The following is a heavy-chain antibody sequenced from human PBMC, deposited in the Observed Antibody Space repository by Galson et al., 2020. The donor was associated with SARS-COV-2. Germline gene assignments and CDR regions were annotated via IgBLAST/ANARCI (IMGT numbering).Heavy chain of an antibody. CDR1: GGSISTGDYY. Sequence: ASETLSLTCTVSGGSISTGDYYWSWIRQLPGKGLEWIGYIYYTGTSYYNPSLESRVSISVDTSKNQFSLKLSSVTVADTAVYYCARHDSTGYSGAFDIWGQGTMVTVSP. V-gene: IGHV4-31*03. CDR3: ARHDSTGYSGAFDI. CDR2: IYYTGTS. J-gene: IGHJ3*02. D-gene: IGHD3-22*01.